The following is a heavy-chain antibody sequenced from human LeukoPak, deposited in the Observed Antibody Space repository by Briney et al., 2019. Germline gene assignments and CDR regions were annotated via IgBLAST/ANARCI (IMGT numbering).Heavy chain of an antibody. Sequence: GGSLRLSCAASGFMFSSYAMHWVRQAPGKGLEWVAVISYDGSNKYYADSVKGRFTISRDNSKNTLYLQMNSLRAEDTAVYYCARDLGYSYGPFDYWGQGTLVTVSS. D-gene: IGHD5-18*01. J-gene: IGHJ4*02. CDR3: ARDLGYSYGPFDY. V-gene: IGHV3-30-3*01. CDR2: ISYDGSNK. CDR1: GFMFSSYA.